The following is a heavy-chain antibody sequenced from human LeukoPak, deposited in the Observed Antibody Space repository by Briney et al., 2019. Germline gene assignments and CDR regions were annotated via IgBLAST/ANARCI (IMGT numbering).Heavy chain of an antibody. J-gene: IGHJ4*02. D-gene: IGHD3-22*01. V-gene: IGHV3-20*04. CDR1: GFTFDGYG. CDR2: INWNGGST. Sequence: GGSLRLSCAASGFTFDGYGMSWVRQAPGKGLEWFSGINWNGGSTGYADSVKGRFSISRDNAKNSLYLQMNSLRAEDTALYYCATGSGGTEYYYDSSGYYGGVGFDYRGQGTLVTVSS. CDR3: ATGSGGTEYYYDSSGYYGGVGFDY.